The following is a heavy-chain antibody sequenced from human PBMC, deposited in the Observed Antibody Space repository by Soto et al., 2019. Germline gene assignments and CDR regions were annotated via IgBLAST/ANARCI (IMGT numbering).Heavy chain of an antibody. CDR3: AREDDTSGYYSWFEP. Sequence: QVQLVQSGAEVKKPGSSVKVSCKASGGTVNSYTINWMRQAPGQGLEWMGGIVPNFGTPKYAQKFQGRVTMTADESTSTAYMELTSLRSEDTAVYYCAREDDTSGYYSWFEPWGQGTLVTVSS. D-gene: IGHD3-22*01. CDR2: IVPNFGTP. CDR1: GGTVNSYT. V-gene: IGHV1-69*01. J-gene: IGHJ5*02.